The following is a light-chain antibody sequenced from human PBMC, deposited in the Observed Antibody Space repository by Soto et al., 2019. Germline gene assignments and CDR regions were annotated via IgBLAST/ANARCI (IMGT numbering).Light chain of an antibody. J-gene: IGLJ3*02. V-gene: IGLV2-14*01. CDR2: EVS. CDR1: SSDIGSYNY. Sequence: QSALTQPASVSGSPGQSITISCTGTSSDIGSYNYVSWYQQHPGKAPKLMIYEVSDRPSGVSNRFSGSKSGSTASLTISGLQADDEADYSCSSYTSSTTGVFGGGTKLTVL. CDR3: SSYTSSTTGV.